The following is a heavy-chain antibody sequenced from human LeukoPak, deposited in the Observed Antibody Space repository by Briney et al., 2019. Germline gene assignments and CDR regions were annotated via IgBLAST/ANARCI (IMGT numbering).Heavy chain of an antibody. CDR1: GFTVSSNY. CDR3: ASESRFGFGDSALYYYYYYMDV. CDR2: IYSGGST. D-gene: IGHD3-10*01. J-gene: IGHJ6*03. V-gene: IGHV3-53*01. Sequence: GGSLRLSCAASGFTVSSNYMSWVRHAPGKGLEWVSVIYSGGSTYYADSVKGRFTISRDNSKNTLYLQMNSLRAEDTAVYYCASESRFGFGDSALYYYYYYMDVWGKGTTVTVSS.